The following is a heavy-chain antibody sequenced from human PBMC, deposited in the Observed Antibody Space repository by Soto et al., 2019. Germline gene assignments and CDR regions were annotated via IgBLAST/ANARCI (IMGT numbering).Heavy chain of an antibody. Sequence: SVKVSCKASGGTFSSYTISWVRQAPGQGLEWMGRIIPILGIANYAQKFQGRVTITADKSTSTAYMELSSLRSEDTAVYYCARVLFYGDYAYYFDYWGQGTLVTAPQ. CDR2: IIPILGIA. V-gene: IGHV1-69*02. CDR3: ARVLFYGDYAYYFDY. CDR1: GGTFSSYT. J-gene: IGHJ4*02. D-gene: IGHD4-17*01.